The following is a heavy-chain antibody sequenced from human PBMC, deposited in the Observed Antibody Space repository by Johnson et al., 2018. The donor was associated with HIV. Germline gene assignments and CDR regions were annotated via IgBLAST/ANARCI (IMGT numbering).Heavy chain of an antibody. V-gene: IGHV3-30*18. CDR2: ISYNGTHK. D-gene: IGHD2-15*01. CDR3: VKSTQASIVRESGPFGGFHI. J-gene: IGHJ3*02. CDR1: AFTFRSFG. Sequence: QMLLVESGGGVVQPGRSLRLSCAASAFTFRSFGMHWVRQAPGKGLQWVAVISYNGTHKSYADPVKGRFTISRDNSTNTLSLQMNRLSAEDTAVYYCVKSTQASIVRESGPFGGFHIWGQGTMVIVSS.